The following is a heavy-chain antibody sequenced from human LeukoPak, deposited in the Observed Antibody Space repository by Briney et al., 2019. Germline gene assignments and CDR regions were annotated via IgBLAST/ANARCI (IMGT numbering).Heavy chain of an antibody. CDR3: VRGYSGTYRSDY. V-gene: IGHV3-74*01. D-gene: IGHD1-26*01. CDR1: GFTFSNYW. CDR2: INADGSST. Sequence: GGSLRLSCAASGFTFSNYWMHWVRQAPGKGLVWVSRINADGSSTTYADSVKGRFTISRDNAKKTLYLQMNSLRVEDTAVYYCVRGYSGTYRSDYWGQGALVTVSS. J-gene: IGHJ4*02.